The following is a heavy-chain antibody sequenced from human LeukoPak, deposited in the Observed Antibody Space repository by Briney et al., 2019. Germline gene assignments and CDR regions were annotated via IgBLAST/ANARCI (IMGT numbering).Heavy chain of an antibody. Sequence: GGSLRLSCAASGFTFSSYEMNWVRQAPGKGLEWVSYISSSGSTIYYADSVKGRFTISRDSAKNSLYLQMNSLRAEDTAVYYCARGGSYSNYDYWGQGTLVTVSS. CDR3: ARGGSYSNYDY. CDR2: ISSSGSTI. J-gene: IGHJ4*02. CDR1: GFTFSSYE. D-gene: IGHD4-11*01. V-gene: IGHV3-48*03.